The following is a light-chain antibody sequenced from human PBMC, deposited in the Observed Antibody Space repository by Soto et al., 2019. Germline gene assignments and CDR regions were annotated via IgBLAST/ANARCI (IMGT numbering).Light chain of an antibody. J-gene: IGKJ2*01. V-gene: IGKV3-11*01. CDR2: DAS. CDR3: QQRSTWPPA. CDR1: PSVGIY. Sequence: EIVLTQSPATLSLSPGERATLSCRASPSVGIYLAWYQHKPGQAPRLLIYDASNRAAGIPARFSGSGSGTDFTLTISSLEPEDFALYYCQQRSTWPPAFGQGTKLDIK.